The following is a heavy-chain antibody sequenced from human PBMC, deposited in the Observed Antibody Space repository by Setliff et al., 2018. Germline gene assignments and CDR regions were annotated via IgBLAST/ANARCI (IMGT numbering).Heavy chain of an antibody. J-gene: IGHJ4*02. CDR2: ISAYNGNT. CDR1: GYTFSTYG. Sequence: ASVKVSCKASGYTFSTYGITWVRQAPGQGLEWMGWISAYNGNTNYAQKLQGRVTTTTDTSTSTAYMELRSLRSDDTAVYYCARTVYYDSSGYGVWGQGTQVTVSS. CDR3: ARTVYYDSSGYGV. V-gene: IGHV1-18*01. D-gene: IGHD3-22*01.